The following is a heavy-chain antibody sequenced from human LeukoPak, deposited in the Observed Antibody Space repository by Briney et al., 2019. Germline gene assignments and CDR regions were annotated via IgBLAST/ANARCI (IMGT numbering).Heavy chain of an antibody. D-gene: IGHD6-19*01. CDR2: ISTHNGYT. Sequence: GASVKVSCKASGYTFISYGISWVGQAPGQGLEWMGWISTHNGYTKYAQKFQGRVTMTTDTSMSTAYMELRSLRSDDTAVYYCARRRAVAGVNWFDPWGQGTLVTVSS. CDR3: ARRRAVAGVNWFDP. V-gene: IGHV1-18*01. J-gene: IGHJ5*02. CDR1: GYTFISYG.